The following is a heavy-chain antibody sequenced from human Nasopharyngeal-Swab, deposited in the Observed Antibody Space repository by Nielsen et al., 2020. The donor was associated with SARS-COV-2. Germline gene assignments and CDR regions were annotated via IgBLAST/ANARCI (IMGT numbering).Heavy chain of an antibody. Sequence: SLNISRAASGFTFSSYAMHCVRQAAGTGLELVAVISYDGSNKYYADSVKGRFTISRDNSKNTLYLQMNSLRAEDTAVYYCARELKNGSQLLYGNWFDPWGQGTLVTVSS. CDR3: ARELKNGSQLLYGNWFDP. J-gene: IGHJ5*02. CDR1: GFTFSSYA. CDR2: ISYDGSNK. V-gene: IGHV3-30-3*01. D-gene: IGHD2-2*02.